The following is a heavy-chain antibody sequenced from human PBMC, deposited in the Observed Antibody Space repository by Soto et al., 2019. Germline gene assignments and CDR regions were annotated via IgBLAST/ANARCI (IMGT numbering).Heavy chain of an antibody. J-gene: IGHJ4*02. V-gene: IGHV1-3*01. CDR3: ASGYDDDY. Sequence: ASVKVSCKASGYTFTSYAMHWVRQAPGQRLEWMGWINAGNGNTKNSQIFQGRVTITRDTSTSTAYMELRSLRSDDTAVYYCASGYDDDYWGQGTLVTVSS. D-gene: IGHD5-12*01. CDR2: INAGNGNT. CDR1: GYTFTSYA.